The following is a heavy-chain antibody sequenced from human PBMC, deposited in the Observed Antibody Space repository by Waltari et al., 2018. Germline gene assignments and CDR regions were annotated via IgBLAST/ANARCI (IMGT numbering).Heavy chain of an antibody. V-gene: IGHV4-4*07. Sequence: QVQLQESGPGLVKPSETLSLTCTVSGGYISSYYWSWIRQPAGKGLEWIGRIYTSGSTNYNPSLKSRVTMSVDTSKNQFSLKLSSVTAADTAVYYCARVSGDPSSSKYNWFDPWGQGTLVTVSS. D-gene: IGHD2-21*01. CDR3: ARVSGDPSSSKYNWFDP. J-gene: IGHJ5*02. CDR1: GGYISSYY. CDR2: IYTSGST.